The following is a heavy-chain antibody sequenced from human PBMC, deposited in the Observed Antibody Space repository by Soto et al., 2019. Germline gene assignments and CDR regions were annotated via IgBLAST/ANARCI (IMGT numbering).Heavy chain of an antibody. CDR2: IRSKAYGGTT. J-gene: IGHJ6*02. CDR1: GFPFGDYS. CDR3: TSCSSSWYYYYGMDV. D-gene: IGHD6-13*01. V-gene: IGHV3-49*03. Sequence: GGSLSLSCPASGFPFGDYSMSWLRQAPGKGLEWVGFIRSKAYGGTTEYAASVKGRFTISRDDSKSIAYLQMNSLKTEDTAVYYCTSCSSSWYYYYGMDVWGQGTTVTVSS.